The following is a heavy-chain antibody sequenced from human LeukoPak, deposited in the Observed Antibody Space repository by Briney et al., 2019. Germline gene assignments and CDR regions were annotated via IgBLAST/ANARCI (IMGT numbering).Heavy chain of an antibody. J-gene: IGHJ4*02. CDR3: ARSTSGSFDY. CDR2: IYPGDSDS. V-gene: IGHV5-51*01. D-gene: IGHD3-10*01. Sequence: ESLKISCKASGYSFTDYWIGWVRQMPGKGLEWMAIIYPGDSDSRYTYSPSFQGQVTISADKSISTAYLQWSSLKASDTAMYYCARSTSGSFDYWGQGTPVTVSS. CDR1: GYSFTDYW.